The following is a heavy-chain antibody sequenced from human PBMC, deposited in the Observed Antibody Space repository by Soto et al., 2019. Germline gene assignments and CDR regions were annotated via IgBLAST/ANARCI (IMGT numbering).Heavy chain of an antibody. CDR1: GFTFTTFSSYW. D-gene: IGHD6-13*01. V-gene: IGHV3-74*01. CDR2: INGDGSRA. J-gene: IGHJ6*02. CDR3: ARGRGAAGTDSVQYYGRDV. Sequence: PGGSLRLSCAASGFTFTTFSSYWMHWVRQTPGQGLVWVSRINGDGSRATYADSVKGRFTISRDNAKNTLYLQMNSLRAEDTAMYYCARGRGAAGTDSVQYYGRDVWGPGTTVTVSS.